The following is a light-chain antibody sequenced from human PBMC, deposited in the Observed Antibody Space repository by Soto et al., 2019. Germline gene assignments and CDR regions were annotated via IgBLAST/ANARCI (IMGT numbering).Light chain of an antibody. CDR3: QQSYSTPPT. CDR2: AAS. Sequence: DIQMTQSPSSLSASVGDRVTITCRASQSISSYLNWYQQKPGKAPKLLIYAASSMPSGVPSRFSGSGSGTDFTLTISSLQPEDFAMYYCQQSYSTPPTFGQGTKLEIK. J-gene: IGKJ2*01. V-gene: IGKV1-39*01. CDR1: QSISSY.